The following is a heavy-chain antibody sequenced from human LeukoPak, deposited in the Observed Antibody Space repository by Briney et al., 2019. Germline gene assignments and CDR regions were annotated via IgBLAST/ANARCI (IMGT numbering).Heavy chain of an antibody. CDR2: IYYSGST. Sequence: SETLSLTCTVSGGSISSYYWSWIRQPPGKGLEWIGYIYYSGSTNYNPSLKSRVTISVDTSKNQFSLKLSSVTAADTAVYYCARVPHSSGWLHWYFDLWGRGTLVTVSS. V-gene: IGHV4-59*01. CDR1: GGSISSYY. J-gene: IGHJ2*01. D-gene: IGHD6-19*01. CDR3: ARVPHSSGWLHWYFDL.